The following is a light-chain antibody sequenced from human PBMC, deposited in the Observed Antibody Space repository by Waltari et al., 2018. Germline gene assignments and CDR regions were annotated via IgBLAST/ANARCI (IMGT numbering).Light chain of an antibody. CDR1: SSDVGGSNY. Sequence: QSALTQPASVSGSPGQSITISCTGTSSDVGGSNYVSWYQQHPGKAPKLMLYEVSNRPSGLSNRFSGSKSGNPASLTLSGLQAEDEADYYCSSYTSSSTLYVFGAGTKVTVL. CDR3: SSYTSSSTLYV. J-gene: IGLJ1*01. V-gene: IGLV2-14*01. CDR2: EVS.